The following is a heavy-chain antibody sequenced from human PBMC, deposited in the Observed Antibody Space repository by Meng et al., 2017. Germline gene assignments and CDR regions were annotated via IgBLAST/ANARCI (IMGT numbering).Heavy chain of an antibody. V-gene: IGHV4-59*01. CDR3: ARAGYSSGWYTYYFDY. Sequence: SEILSFTFTVLGGPISSYYWSWIRQPPGKGLDWIGYIYYSGSTNYNPSLKSRVTISVDTSKNQFSLKLSSVTAADTAVYYCARAGYSSGWYTYYFDYWGQGTLVTVSS. D-gene: IGHD6-19*01. CDR2: IYYSGST. J-gene: IGHJ4*02. CDR1: GGPISSYY.